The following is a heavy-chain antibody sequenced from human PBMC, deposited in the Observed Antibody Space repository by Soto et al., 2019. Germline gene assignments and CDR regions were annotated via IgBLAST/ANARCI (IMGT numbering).Heavy chain of an antibody. D-gene: IGHD1-1*01. Sequence: PSETLSLTCTVPGGSISSSSYYWGWIRQPPGKGLEWIGSIYYSGSTYYNPSLKGRVTISVDTSKNQFSLRLSSVTAADTAVYYCARAFYRQHFDYWGQGALVTVSS. CDR1: GGSISSSSYY. J-gene: IGHJ4*02. CDR2: IYYSGST. CDR3: ARAFYRQHFDY. V-gene: IGHV4-39*07.